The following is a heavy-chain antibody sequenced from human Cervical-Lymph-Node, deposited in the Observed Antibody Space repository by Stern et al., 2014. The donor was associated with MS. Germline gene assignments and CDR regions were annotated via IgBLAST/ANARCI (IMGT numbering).Heavy chain of an antibody. CDR1: GGSFKSSA. D-gene: IGHD3-10*01. J-gene: IGHJ5*02. CDR3: ARERSIHYPAFAP. V-gene: IGHV1-69*01. CDR2: IVPMCAKA. Sequence: MQLVESGAEVKKPGSSVRVSCKASGGSFKSSAFNWLRQAPGQGLELMGYIVPMCAKANYAQKVQGRVTVTADEATNTVYMELSFLTSEDTAVYYCARERSIHYPAFAPWGQGTLVTVSS.